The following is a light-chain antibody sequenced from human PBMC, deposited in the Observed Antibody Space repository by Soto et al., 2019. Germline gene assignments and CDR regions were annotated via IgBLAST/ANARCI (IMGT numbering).Light chain of an antibody. CDR3: SSYVGSNNWV. J-gene: IGLJ3*02. CDR1: SSDVGAYKY. CDR2: EVS. Sequence: QSVLTQPASVSGSPGQSITLSCTGTSSDVGAYKYVFWYQHHPGKAPKLMIYEVSNRPSGVPDRFSGSKSGNTASLTVSGLQAEDEADYYCSSYVGSNNWVFGGGTKLTVL. V-gene: IGLV2-8*01.